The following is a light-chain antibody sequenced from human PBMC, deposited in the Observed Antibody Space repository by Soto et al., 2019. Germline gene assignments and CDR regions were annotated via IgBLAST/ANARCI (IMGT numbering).Light chain of an antibody. V-gene: IGKV3-20*01. J-gene: IGKJ5*01. CDR3: QQYDNSPIT. Sequence: EMVLTQSPVMFSLYPGERASLSCGASQSISSSFLAWYQQKPGQAPRLLIYGASSRATGIPDRFSGTGSETDFTLTISRLEPEDFAVYYCQQYDNSPITFGQGTRLENK. CDR1: QSISSSF. CDR2: GAS.